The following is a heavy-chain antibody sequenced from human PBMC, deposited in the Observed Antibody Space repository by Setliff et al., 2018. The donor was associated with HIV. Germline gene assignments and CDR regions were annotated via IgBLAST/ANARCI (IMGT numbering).Heavy chain of an antibody. Sequence: ASVKVSCKASGYTFPNYALNWVRQAPGQGLERMGWINAGNGSTKYSQKFQGRVTITRDTFASIAYMELSSLRSEDTAVYYCARVNGGNSPYYFDSWGQGTLVTVSS. D-gene: IGHD2-21*02. CDR1: GYTFPNYA. J-gene: IGHJ4*02. V-gene: IGHV1-3*01. CDR2: INAGNGST. CDR3: ARVNGGNSPYYFDS.